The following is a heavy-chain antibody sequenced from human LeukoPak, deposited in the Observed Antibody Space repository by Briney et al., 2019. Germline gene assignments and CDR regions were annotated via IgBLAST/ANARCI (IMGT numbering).Heavy chain of an antibody. Sequence: GRSLRLSCAASGFTFSSYGMHWVRQAPGKGLEWVAVIWYDGSNKYYADSVKGRFTISRDNSKNTLYLQMNSLRAEDTAVYYCARDGTDGSGRIFDPWGQGTLVTVSS. CDR2: IWYDGSNK. V-gene: IGHV3-33*01. J-gene: IGHJ5*02. D-gene: IGHD3-10*01. CDR1: GFTFSSYG. CDR3: ARDGTDGSGRIFDP.